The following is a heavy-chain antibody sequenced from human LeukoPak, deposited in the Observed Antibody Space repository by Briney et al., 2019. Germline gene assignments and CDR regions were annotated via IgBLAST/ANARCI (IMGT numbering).Heavy chain of an antibody. D-gene: IGHD6-13*01. J-gene: IGHJ4*02. V-gene: IGHV4-30-2*01. CDR2: INHSGST. Sequence: SQTLSLTCIVSGGSISSGDYYWSWIRQPPGKGLEWIGYINHSGSTYYKPSLKSRVTISVDRSKNHFSLNLSYVTAADTAVYYCAREEGGAAGKGFDYWGQGTPVTVSS. CDR3: AREEGGAAGKGFDY. CDR1: GGSISSGDYY.